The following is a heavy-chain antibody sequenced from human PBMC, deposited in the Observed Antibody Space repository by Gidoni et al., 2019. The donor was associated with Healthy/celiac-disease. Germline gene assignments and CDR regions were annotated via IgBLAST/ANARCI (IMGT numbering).Heavy chain of an antibody. J-gene: IGHJ6*02. CDR3: AKDQGYCSSTSCPNTEDYYYGMDV. CDR2: ISYDGSNK. D-gene: IGHD2-2*01. Sequence: AASGFTFSSYGMHWFRQAPGKGLEWVAVISYDGSNKYYADSVKGRFTISRDNSKNTLYLQMNSLRAEDTAVYYCAKDQGYCSSTSCPNTEDYYYGMDVWGQGTTVTVSS. V-gene: IGHV3-30*18. CDR1: GFTFSSYG.